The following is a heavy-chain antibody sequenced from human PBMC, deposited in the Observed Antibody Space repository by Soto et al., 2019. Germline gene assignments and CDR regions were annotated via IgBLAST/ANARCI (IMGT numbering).Heavy chain of an antibody. CDR2: IYYSGST. CDR3: ARETPAAGYFDY. Sequence: PSETLSLTCNVSGGSIRNYYWMWIRQPPGKGLEWIGYIYYSGSTNYNPSLKSRVTISVDTSKNQFSLKLSSVTAADTAVYYCARETPAAGYFDYVGQGTLVTVSS. D-gene: IGHD6-25*01. CDR1: GGSIRNYY. V-gene: IGHV4-59*01. J-gene: IGHJ4*02.